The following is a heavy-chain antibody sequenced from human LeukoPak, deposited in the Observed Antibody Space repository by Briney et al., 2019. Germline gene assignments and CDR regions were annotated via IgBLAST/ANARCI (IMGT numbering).Heavy chain of an antibody. Sequence: ASVKVSCKASGYTFTGYYMHWVRQAPGQGLEWMGWINPKSGATKFAQHFQGRVTMTRDTSISTAYMELSRLTNDDTAVFYCARGWESKEIVVVPGIIDYWGQGTLVTVSS. D-gene: IGHD2-15*01. CDR3: ARGWESKEIVVVPGIIDY. CDR2: INPKSGAT. V-gene: IGHV1-2*02. J-gene: IGHJ4*02. CDR1: GYTFTGYY.